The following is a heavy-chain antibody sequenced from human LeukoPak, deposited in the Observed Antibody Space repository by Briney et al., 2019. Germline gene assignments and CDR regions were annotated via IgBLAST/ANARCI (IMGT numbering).Heavy chain of an antibody. V-gene: IGHV4-39*01. J-gene: IGHJ4*02. CDR2: IYYSGNT. CDR3: ARQTGSGLFILP. D-gene: IGHD3/OR15-3a*01. CDR1: GVSISSSNSY. Sequence: SETLSLTCTVSGVSISSSNSYWGWIRQPPGKGLEWIGSIYYSGNTYYNASLKSQVSISIDTSKNQFSLKLTSVTAADTAVYYCARQTGSGLFILPGGQGTQVTVSS.